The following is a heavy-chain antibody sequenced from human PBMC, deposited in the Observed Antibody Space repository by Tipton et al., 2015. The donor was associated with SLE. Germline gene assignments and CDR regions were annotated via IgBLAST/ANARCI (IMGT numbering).Heavy chain of an antibody. CDR1: GGSISSYY. D-gene: IGHD4-17*01. CDR3: ARDDPTGDAFDI. V-gene: IGHV4-59*01. J-gene: IGHJ3*02. CDR2: IYYSGTT. Sequence: PGLVKPSDTLSLTCTVSGGSISSYYWSWIRQPPGKGLEWIGYIYYSGTTNYNPSLKSRVTISVDTSKNQFSLKLSSVTAADTAVYYCARDDPTGDAFDIWGQGTMVTVSS.